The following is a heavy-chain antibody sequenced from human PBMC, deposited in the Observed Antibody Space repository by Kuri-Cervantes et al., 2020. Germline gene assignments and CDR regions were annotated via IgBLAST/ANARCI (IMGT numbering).Heavy chain of an antibody. Sequence: ASVKVSCKASGYTFTGYYMHWVRQAPGQGLEWMGWINPNSGGTNYAQKFQGRVTMTRDTSISTAYMELSRLRSDDTAVYCCARDIVVVPAANYYYGMDVWGQGTTVTVSS. CDR3: ARDIVVVPAANYYYGMDV. J-gene: IGHJ6*02. CDR2: INPNSGGT. D-gene: IGHD2-2*01. V-gene: IGHV1-2*02. CDR1: GYTFTGYY.